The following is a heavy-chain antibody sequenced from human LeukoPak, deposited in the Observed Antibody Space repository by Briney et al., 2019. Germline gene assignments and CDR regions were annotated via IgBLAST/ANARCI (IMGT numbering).Heavy chain of an antibody. Sequence: SVKVSCKASGGTFSSYAISWVRQAPGQGLEWMGGIIPIFGTANYAQKFQGRVTITRNTSISTAYMELSSLRSEDTAVYYCARGTSSSSILDIWGQGTMVTVSS. CDR1: GGTFSSYA. J-gene: IGHJ3*02. CDR2: IIPIFGTA. V-gene: IGHV1-69*05. CDR3: ARGTSSSSILDI. D-gene: IGHD6-6*01.